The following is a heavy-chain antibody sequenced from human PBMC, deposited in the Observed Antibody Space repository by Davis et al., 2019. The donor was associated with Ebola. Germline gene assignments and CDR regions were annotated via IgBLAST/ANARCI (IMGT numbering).Heavy chain of an antibody. CDR2: ISSSSSYI. CDR1: GFTFSSYS. V-gene: IGHV3-21*04. CDR3: AKGDLVVVTASFDY. Sequence: GGSLRLSCAASGFTFSSYSMNWVRQAPGKGLEWVSSISSSSSYIYYADSVKGRFTISRDNAKNSLYLQMNSLRAEDTALYYCAKGDLVVVTASFDYWGQGTLVTVSS. J-gene: IGHJ4*02. D-gene: IGHD2-21*02.